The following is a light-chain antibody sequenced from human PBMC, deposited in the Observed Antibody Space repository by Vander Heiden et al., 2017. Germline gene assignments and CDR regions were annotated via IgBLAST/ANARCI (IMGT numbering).Light chain of an antibody. CDR2: DAS. CDR1: QSVTNS. J-gene: IGKJ2*01. V-gene: IGKV3-11*01. Sequence: ENVLTQSTATLALTPGERATLSSRASQSVTNSLPWFRHKPGQAPRLLIYDASSRATGIPGRFSGSGSATDFTLTISSLGPEDFAVYYCQLRSNWPPQYTFGQGTKLEIK. CDR3: QLRSNWPPQYT.